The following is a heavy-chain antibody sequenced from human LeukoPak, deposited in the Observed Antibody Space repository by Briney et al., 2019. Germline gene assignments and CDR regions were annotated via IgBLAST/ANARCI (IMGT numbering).Heavy chain of an antibody. J-gene: IGHJ4*02. D-gene: IGHD2-15*01. CDR2: ISSSSSYI. CDR1: GFTFSSYS. CDR3: AREVAATPFDY. Sequence: PGGSLRLSCAASGFTFSSYSMNWVRQAPGKGLEWVSSISSSSSYIYYADSVKGRFTISRDNAKNSLYLQMNSLRAEDTAAYYCAREVAATPFDYWGQGTLATVSS. V-gene: IGHV3-21*01.